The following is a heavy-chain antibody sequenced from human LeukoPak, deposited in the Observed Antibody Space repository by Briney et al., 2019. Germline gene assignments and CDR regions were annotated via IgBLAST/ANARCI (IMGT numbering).Heavy chain of an antibody. J-gene: IGHJ4*02. Sequence: SETLSLTCSVSGGSISGFHWSWFRQTTGKGLEWIGRVSTSGNTFYDPSLESRVTMSADTSGIHFSLNLTSVTAADTAVYYCARDQDFLSGYYPTPFDYWGQGTLVTVSS. CDR3: ARDQDFLSGYYPTPFDY. CDR2: VSTSGNT. D-gene: IGHD3-3*01. CDR1: GGSISGFH. V-gene: IGHV4-4*07.